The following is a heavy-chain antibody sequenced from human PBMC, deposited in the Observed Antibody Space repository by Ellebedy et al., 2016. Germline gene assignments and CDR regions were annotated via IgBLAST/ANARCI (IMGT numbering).Heavy chain of an antibody. D-gene: IGHD3-3*01. CDR3: ARDGGGGVMDV. CDR2: IYYSGST. CDR1: GGSISSYY. V-gene: IGHV4-59*13. J-gene: IGHJ6*03. Sequence: GSLRLXXTVSGGSISSYYWSWIRQPPGKGLEWIGYIYYSGSTNYNPSLKSRVTISVDTSKNQFSLKLSSVTAADTAVYYCARDGGGGVMDVWGKGTTVTVSS.